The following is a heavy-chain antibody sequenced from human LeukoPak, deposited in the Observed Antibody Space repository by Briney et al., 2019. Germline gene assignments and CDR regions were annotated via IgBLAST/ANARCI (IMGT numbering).Heavy chain of an antibody. D-gene: IGHD4-17*01. J-gene: IGHJ4*02. CDR3: AREPRTVTTLYYFDY. Sequence: GGSLRLSCAASGFTFSSYGMHWVRQAPGKGLEWVAVIWYDGSNKYYADSVKGRFTISRDNSKNTLYLQMNSLRAEDTAVYCCAREPRTVTTLYYFDYWGQGTLVTVSS. CDR2: IWYDGSNK. CDR1: GFTFSSYG. V-gene: IGHV3-33*01.